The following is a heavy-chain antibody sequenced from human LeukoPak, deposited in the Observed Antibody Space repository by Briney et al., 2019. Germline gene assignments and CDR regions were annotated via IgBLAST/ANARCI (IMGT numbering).Heavy chain of an antibody. V-gene: IGHV4-39*01. CDR1: GGSINSSSYY. CDR2: IYYSWST. CDR3: ARHVWLGVGGWY. Sequence: TSETLSLTCTVSGGSINSSSYYWGWIRQPPGKGLEWIGSIYYSWSTYYNPSLKSRVTISVDTSKNQCSLELRSVSAADTAVYSCARHVWLGVGGWYWGEGSLVSVSS. J-gene: IGHJ4*02. D-gene: IGHD6-19*01.